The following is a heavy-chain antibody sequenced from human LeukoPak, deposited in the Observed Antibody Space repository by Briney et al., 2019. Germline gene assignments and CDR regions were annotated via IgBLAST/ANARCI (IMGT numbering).Heavy chain of an antibody. CDR1: GFTFDDFG. CDR2: INWNGGGT. V-gene: IGHV3-20*04. J-gene: IGHJ6*03. CDR3: ARDIYVSGSYSAADYYYMDV. Sequence: GGSLRLSCAASGFTFDDFGMSWVRQAPGKGLEWVSGINWNGGGTGYADSVKGRFTISRDSAKKSLYLQMNSLRAEDTALYYCARDIYVSGSYSAADYYYMDVWGKGTTVTVSS. D-gene: IGHD3-10*01.